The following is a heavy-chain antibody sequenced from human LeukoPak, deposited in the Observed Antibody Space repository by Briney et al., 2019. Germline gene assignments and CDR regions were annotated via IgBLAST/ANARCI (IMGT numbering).Heavy chain of an antibody. J-gene: IGHJ6*02. CDR2: IWYDGSNK. D-gene: IGHD3-9*01. V-gene: IGHV3-33*01. CDR1: GFTFSSYG. CDR3: ARGPRYFDWLEPNYYYYGMDV. Sequence: PGRSLRLSCAASGFTFSSYGMHWVRQAPGKGLEWVAVIWYDGSNKYYADSVKGRFTISRDNSKNTLYLQMNSLRAEDTAVYYCARGPRYFDWLEPNYYYYGMDVWGQGTTVTVSS.